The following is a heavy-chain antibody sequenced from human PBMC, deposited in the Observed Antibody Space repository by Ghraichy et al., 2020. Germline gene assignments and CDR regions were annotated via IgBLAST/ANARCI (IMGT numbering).Heavy chain of an antibody. CDR2: ITDSGGST. Sequence: GGSLRLSCAASGFTFSSYAMSWVRQAPGKGLEWVSAITDSGGSTYYADSVKGRFTISRDNSKNTLYLQMNSLRAEDTAVYYCAKRGGGWYGYFDYWGQGTLVTVSS. CDR1: GFTFSSYA. CDR3: AKRGGGWYGYFDY. D-gene: IGHD6-19*01. V-gene: IGHV3-23*01. J-gene: IGHJ4*02.